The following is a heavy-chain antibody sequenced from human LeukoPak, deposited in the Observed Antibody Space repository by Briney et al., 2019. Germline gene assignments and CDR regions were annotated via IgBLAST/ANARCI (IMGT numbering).Heavy chain of an antibody. CDR3: AREHRWAFDI. CDR1: GFIFSTYG. Sequence: GGSLRLSCVASGFIFSTYGVLWVRQAPGKGLEWVALIRFDGSNEYYLGSVNCRFTISRDNSQHTLYLQMTNLRPEDTAVYYCAREHRWAFDIWGQGTMVTVSS. V-gene: IGHV3-33*01. CDR2: IRFDGSNE. D-gene: IGHD5-24*01. J-gene: IGHJ3*02.